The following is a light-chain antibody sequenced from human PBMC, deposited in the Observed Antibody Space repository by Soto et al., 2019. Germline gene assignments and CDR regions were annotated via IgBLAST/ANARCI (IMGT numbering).Light chain of an antibody. CDR3: QHYHDFQYT. V-gene: IGKV1-5*03. Sequence: DIQMTQSPSTLSASVGDGVTITCRASQSIGSWLAWYQQKPGKAPKLLIYKATNLQSGVPSRFSGSGSGTDFSLTISSLQPVDSATYFCQHYHDFQYTFGPGPSWRS. J-gene: IGKJ2*01. CDR1: QSIGSW. CDR2: KAT.